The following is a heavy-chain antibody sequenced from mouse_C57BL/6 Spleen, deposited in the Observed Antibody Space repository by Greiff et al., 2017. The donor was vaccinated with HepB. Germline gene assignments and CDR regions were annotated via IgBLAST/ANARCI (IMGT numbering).Heavy chain of an antibody. D-gene: IGHD1-1*01. CDR2: IDPENGDT. Sequence: EVQLQQSGAELVRPGASVKLSCTASGFNIKDDYMHWVKQRPEQGLEWIGWIDPENGDTEYASKFQGKATITADTSSNTAYLQHSSLTSEDTAVYYWTTRYYGSSYWYFDVWGTGTTVTVSS. CDR1: GFNIKDDY. J-gene: IGHJ1*03. CDR3: TTRYYGSSYWYFDV. V-gene: IGHV14-4*01.